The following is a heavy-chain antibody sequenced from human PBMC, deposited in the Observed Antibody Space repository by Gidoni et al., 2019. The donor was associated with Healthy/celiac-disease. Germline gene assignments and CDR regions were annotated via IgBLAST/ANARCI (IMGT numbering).Heavy chain of an antibody. V-gene: IGHV3-11*06. Sequence: QVQLVESGGGLVKPGGSLRLSCAASGFTFSDYYMSWIRQAPGKGLEWVSYISSSSSYTNYADSVKGRFTISRDNAKNSLYLQMNSLRAEDTAVYYCARDLAAAAPGAFDIWGQGTMVTVSS. CDR3: ARDLAAAAPGAFDI. D-gene: IGHD6-13*01. CDR2: ISSSSSYT. CDR1: GFTFSDYY. J-gene: IGHJ3*02.